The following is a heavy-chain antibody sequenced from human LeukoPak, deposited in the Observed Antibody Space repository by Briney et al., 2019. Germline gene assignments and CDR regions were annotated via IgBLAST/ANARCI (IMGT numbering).Heavy chain of an antibody. CDR2: ISYDGSNK. CDR1: GFPFSSYA. V-gene: IGHV3-30-3*01. Sequence: PGRSLRLSCAASGFPFSSYAMHWVRQAPGKGLEWVAVISYDGSNKYYADSVKGRFTISRDNSKNTLYLQMNSLRAEDTAVYYCARDSSGYYRDFDYWGQGTLVTVSS. D-gene: IGHD3-22*01. J-gene: IGHJ4*02. CDR3: ARDSSGYYRDFDY.